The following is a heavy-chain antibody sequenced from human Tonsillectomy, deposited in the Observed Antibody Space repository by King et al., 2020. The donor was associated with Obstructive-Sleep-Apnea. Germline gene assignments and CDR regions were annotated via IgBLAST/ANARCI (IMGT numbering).Heavy chain of an antibody. Sequence: QLQESGPGLVKPSETLSLTCTVSGGSISSYYWSWIRQPPGKGLEWIGYLYYSGNTNYNPSLKSRVTISVDTSKNQFSLKLSSVTAADTAVYYCARGGTTSGSYYGMDVWGQGTTVTVSS. CDR3: ARGGTTSGSYYGMDV. CDR1: GGSISSYY. CDR2: LYYSGNT. J-gene: IGHJ6*02. D-gene: IGHD2/OR15-2a*01. V-gene: IGHV4-59*01.